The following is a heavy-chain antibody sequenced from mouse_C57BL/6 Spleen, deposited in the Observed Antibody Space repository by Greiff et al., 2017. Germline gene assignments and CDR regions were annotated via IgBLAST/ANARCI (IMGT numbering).Heavy chain of an antibody. CDR3: ARVYGNYPYYAMDY. V-gene: IGHV5-16*01. D-gene: IGHD2-1*01. CDR1: GFTFSDYY. J-gene: IGHJ4*01. CDR2: INYDGSST. Sequence: EVKLMESEGGLVQPGSSMKLSCTASGFTFSDYYMAWVRQVPEKGLEWVANINYDGSSTYYLDSLKSRFIISRDNAKNILYRQMRSLKSEDTATYYCARVYGNYPYYAMDYWGQGTSVTVAS.